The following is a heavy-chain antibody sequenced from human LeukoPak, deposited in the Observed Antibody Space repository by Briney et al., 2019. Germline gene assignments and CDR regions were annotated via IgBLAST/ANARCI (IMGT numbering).Heavy chain of an antibody. J-gene: IGHJ4*02. Sequence: SVKVSCKASGGNLGNYAISWVRQAPGQGLEWMGRIVPIFGSTNFAQKFQDRLTIAADKATNTLDLELTNLRSDDTAVYYCAREPGGVRRYFDYWDQGTLVTVSS. V-gene: IGHV1-69*06. CDR1: GGNLGNYA. CDR3: AREPGGVRRYFDY. D-gene: IGHD1-26*01. CDR2: IVPIFGST.